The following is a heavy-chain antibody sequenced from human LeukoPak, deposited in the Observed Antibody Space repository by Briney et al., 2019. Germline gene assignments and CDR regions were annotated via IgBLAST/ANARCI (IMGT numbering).Heavy chain of an antibody. V-gene: IGHV3-7*01. CDR2: IKQDGSEK. J-gene: IGHJ3*02. CDR3: ARDRTATQDEDAFDI. CDR1: GFTFSNAW. Sequence: AGGSLRLSCAASGFTFSNAWMSWVRQAPGKGLEWVANIKQDGSEKYYVDSVKGRFTISRDNAKNSLYLQMNSLRAEDTAVYYCARDRTATQDEDAFDIWGQGTMVTVSS.